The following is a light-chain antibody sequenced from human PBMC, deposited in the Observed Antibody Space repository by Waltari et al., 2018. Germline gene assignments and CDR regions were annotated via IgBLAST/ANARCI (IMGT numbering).Light chain of an antibody. J-gene: IGKJ3*01. CDR1: QSVSSSY. Sequence: SLSPGERATLSCRASQSVSSSYLAWYQQKPGQAPRLLIYGASSRATGIPDRFSGSGSGTDFTLTISRLEPEDFAVYYCQQYGSDFGPGTKVDIK. CDR2: GAS. CDR3: QQYGSD. V-gene: IGKV3-20*01.